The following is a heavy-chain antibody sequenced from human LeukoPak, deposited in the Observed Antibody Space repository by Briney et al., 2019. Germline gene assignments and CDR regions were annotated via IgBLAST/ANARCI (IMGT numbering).Heavy chain of an antibody. CDR1: GFTFSSYG. J-gene: IGHJ4*02. CDR2: IRYDGSNK. CDR3: AAISWDGFGVFLNPDYFDY. D-gene: IGHD3-10*01. Sequence: PGGSLRLSCAASGFTFSSYGMHWVRQAPGKGLEWAAFIRYDGSNKYYADSVKGRFTISRDNSKNTLYLQMNSLRAEDTAVYYCAAISWDGFGVFLNPDYFDYWGQGTLVTVSS. V-gene: IGHV3-30*02.